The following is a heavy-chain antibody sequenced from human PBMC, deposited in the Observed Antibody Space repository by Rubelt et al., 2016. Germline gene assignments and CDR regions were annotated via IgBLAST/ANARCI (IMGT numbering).Heavy chain of an antibody. J-gene: IGHJ4*02. D-gene: IGHD3-10*01. CDR1: GFTFSTYS. CDR3: ARETGSHFGSSTAVDS. CDR2: ISSRSTYI. V-gene: IGHV3-21*01. Sequence: EVHLVESGGGLVKPGGSLRLSCAASGFTFSTYSMTWVRQAPGKGLEWVSSISSRSTYIFYADSVNGRFTISRANDKDSLYLQMNSLGVEETAMYYCARETGSHFGSSTAVDSWGQGTLVTVSS.